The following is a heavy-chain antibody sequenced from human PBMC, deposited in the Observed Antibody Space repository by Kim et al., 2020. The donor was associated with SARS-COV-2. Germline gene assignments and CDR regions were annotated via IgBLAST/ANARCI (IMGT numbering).Heavy chain of an antibody. J-gene: IGHJ6*02. D-gene: IGHD2-2*01. CDR3: ATDRYCSSTSCLYYGMDV. Sequence: SETLSLTCAVYGGSFSGYYWSWIRQPPGKGLEWIGEINHSGSTNYNPSLKSRVTISVDTSKNQFSLKLSSVTAADTAVYYCATDRYCSSTSCLYYGMDVWGQGTTVTVSS. CDR2: INHSGST. CDR1: GGSFSGYY. V-gene: IGHV4-34*01.